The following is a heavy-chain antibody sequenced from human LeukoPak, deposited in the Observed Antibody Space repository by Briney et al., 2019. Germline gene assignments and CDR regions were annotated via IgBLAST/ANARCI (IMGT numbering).Heavy chain of an antibody. CDR2: FHPKSGVT. Sequence: RASVKVSCKASGYTFTDYYMHWVRQAPGQGLEILGWFHPKSGVTNYAQKFQGRVTMTRDTSISTAYLEMSSLTTDDTAIYYCARLNTGVAGIVGSWGQGTLVTVSS. V-gene: IGHV1-2*02. J-gene: IGHJ4*02. CDR3: ARLNTGVAGIVGS. D-gene: IGHD6-19*01. CDR1: GYTFTDYY.